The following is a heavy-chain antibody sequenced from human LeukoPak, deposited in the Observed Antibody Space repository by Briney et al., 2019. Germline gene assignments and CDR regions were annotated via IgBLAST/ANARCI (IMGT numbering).Heavy chain of an antibody. Sequence: SETLSLTCAVSGGSFSGYYWTWVRQPPGKGLEWIGEINHSGSANYNPSLKSRVTISLDTSKNQFSLKLSSVTAADTAVYYCARDRELGYWGQGTLVIVSS. CDR1: GGSFSGYY. D-gene: IGHD1-1*01. CDR2: INHSGSA. CDR3: ARDRELGY. J-gene: IGHJ4*02. V-gene: IGHV4-34*01.